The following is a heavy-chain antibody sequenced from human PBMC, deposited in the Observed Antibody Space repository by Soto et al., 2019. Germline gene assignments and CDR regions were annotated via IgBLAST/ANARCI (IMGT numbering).Heavy chain of an antibody. CDR3: ARVPLGYDILTGYFAPPHTYYIDY. V-gene: IGHV4-34*01. J-gene: IGHJ4*02. CDR1: GGSFSGYY. D-gene: IGHD3-9*01. CDR2: INHSGST. Sequence: SETLSLTCAVYGGSFSGYYWSWIRQPPGKGLEWIGEINHSGSTNYNPSLKSRVTISVDTSKNQFSLKLSSVTAADTAVYYCARVPLGYDILTGYFAPPHTYYIDYWGQGTLVTVSS.